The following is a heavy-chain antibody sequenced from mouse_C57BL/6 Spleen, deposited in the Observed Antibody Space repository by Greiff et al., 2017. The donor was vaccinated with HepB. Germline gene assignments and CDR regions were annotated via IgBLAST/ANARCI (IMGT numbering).Heavy chain of an antibody. V-gene: IGHV1-50*01. CDR3: ARRPPVVATSDY. D-gene: IGHD1-1*01. J-gene: IGHJ2*01. CDR2: IDPSDSYT. Sequence: QVQLQQPGAELVKPGASVKLSCKASGYTFTSYWMQWVKQRPGQGLEWIGEIDPSDSYTNYNQKFKGKATLTVDTSSSTAYMQLSSLTSEDSAVYYCARRPPVVATSDYWGQGTTLTVSS. CDR1: GYTFTSYW.